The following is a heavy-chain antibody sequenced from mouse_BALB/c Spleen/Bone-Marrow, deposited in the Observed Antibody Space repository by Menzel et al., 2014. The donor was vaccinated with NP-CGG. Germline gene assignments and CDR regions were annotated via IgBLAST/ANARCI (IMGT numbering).Heavy chain of an antibody. D-gene: IGHD2-3*01. CDR1: GYTFTSYW. Sequence: QVQLQQPGAELVKPGAPVKLSCKASGYTFTSYWMNWVKQRPGRGLEWIGRIDPSDSETHYNQKFKDKATLTVDKSSSTAYIQLSSLTCEDSAVYYCTRAVGDGYYYAIDYWGQGTSVTVSS. V-gene: IGHV1-74*01. CDR2: IDPSDSET. CDR3: TRAVGDGYYYAIDY. J-gene: IGHJ4*01.